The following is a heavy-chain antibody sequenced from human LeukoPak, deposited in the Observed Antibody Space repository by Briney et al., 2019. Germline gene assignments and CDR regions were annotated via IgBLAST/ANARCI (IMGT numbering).Heavy chain of an antibody. CDR1: KYTFTSYD. CDR2: MNPVSGNT. Sequence: ASVKVPCKASKYTFTSYDINWVRQATGQGVEWMGWMNPVSGNTGYAQNFQGRVTMTRDTAISTAYMELSSLRSEDTAVYYCARGPRNWGFDSWGQGTLVTVSS. J-gene: IGHJ4*02. CDR3: ARGPRNWGFDS. D-gene: IGHD7-27*01. V-gene: IGHV1-8*01.